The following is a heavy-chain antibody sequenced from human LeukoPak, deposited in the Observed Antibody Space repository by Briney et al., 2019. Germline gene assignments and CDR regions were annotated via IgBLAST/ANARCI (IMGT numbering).Heavy chain of an antibody. V-gene: IGHV3-23*01. CDR2: ISPSGGGT. D-gene: IGHD7-27*01. Sequence: PGGSLRLSCAASGFTFSSYEMNWVRQAPGKGLEWVSGISPSGGGTYYADSVKGRFTISRDDSKNTLSLQMNSLRVEDTAVYYCAQDLAWGAFDHWGQGTLATVSS. CDR3: AQDLAWGAFDH. J-gene: IGHJ4*02. CDR1: GFTFSSYE.